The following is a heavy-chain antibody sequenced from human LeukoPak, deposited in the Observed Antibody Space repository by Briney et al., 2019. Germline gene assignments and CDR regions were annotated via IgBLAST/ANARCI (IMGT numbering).Heavy chain of an antibody. CDR1: GFTFSNYW. Sequence: GGSLRLSCAASGFTFSNYWAHWVRQAPGMGLVWVSRINPDGTTTSYADSVKGRFTISRDNAKNTLYLQMNSLRAEDTAVYYCARGYSGSYRIDYWGQGTLVTVSS. D-gene: IGHD1-26*01. CDR3: ARGYSGSYRIDY. CDR2: INPDGTTT. J-gene: IGHJ4*02. V-gene: IGHV3-74*01.